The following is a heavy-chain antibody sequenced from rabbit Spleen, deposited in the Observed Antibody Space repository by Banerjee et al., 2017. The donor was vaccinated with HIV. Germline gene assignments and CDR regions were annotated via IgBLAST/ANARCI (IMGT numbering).Heavy chain of an antibody. D-gene: IGHD5-1*01. CDR1: GFSFSDYYY. J-gene: IGHJ4*01. CDR2: INMFTGKS. CDR3: ARDLVAAIGWNFNL. V-gene: IGHV1S40*01. Sequence: QSLEESGGDLVKPGASLTLTCTASGFSFSDYYYICWVRQAPEKGLEWIACINMFTGKSVYATWARGRFIMSRPSSPTVTLQMTSLTVADTATYFCARDLVAAIGWNFNLWGPGTLVTVS.